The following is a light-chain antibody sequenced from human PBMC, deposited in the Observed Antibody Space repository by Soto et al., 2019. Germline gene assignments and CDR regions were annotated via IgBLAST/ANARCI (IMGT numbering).Light chain of an antibody. V-gene: IGKV3-15*01. CDR2: GSS. CDR3: PQYNNWPLT. J-gene: IGKJ4*01. CDR1: QSVNST. Sequence: EIVITQTPATLSVSPGERATLSCRASQSVNSTLAWYQQKPGQAPRLLIYGSSTRATGIPARFSGSGSGTEFTLTISSLQSEDFAVYYCPQYNNWPLTFGRGTRVEIK.